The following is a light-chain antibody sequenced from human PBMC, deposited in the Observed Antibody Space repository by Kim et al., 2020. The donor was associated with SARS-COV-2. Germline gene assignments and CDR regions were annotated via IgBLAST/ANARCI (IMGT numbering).Light chain of an antibody. J-gene: IGLJ2*01. CDR1: SLRSYY. CDR3: QSRDSGGKVV. Sequence: SSELTQDPVVSVALGQTVRITCQGDSLRSYYATWYQQKPRQAPVLVIYGRNNRPSGIPDRFSGSASGNTASLTISGTQAEDVADFYCQSRDSGGKVVFGGGTQLTVL. V-gene: IGLV3-19*01. CDR2: GRN.